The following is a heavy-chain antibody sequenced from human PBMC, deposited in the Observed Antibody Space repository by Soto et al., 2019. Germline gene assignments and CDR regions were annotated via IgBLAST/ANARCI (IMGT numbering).Heavy chain of an antibody. D-gene: IGHD4-17*01. Sequence: GGSLRLSCAASGFTFSSYAMSWVRQAPGKGLEWVSAISGSGGSTYYADSVKGRFTISRDNSKNTLYQQMNSLRAEDTAVYYCAKVVSMTTVTFDYWGQGTLVTVSS. J-gene: IGHJ4*02. V-gene: IGHV3-23*01. CDR3: AKVVSMTTVTFDY. CDR2: ISGSGGST. CDR1: GFTFSSYA.